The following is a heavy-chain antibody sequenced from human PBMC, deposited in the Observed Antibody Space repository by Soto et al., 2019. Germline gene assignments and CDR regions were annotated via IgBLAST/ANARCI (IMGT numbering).Heavy chain of an antibody. V-gene: IGHV3-30*18. Sequence: AISYDGSNKYYADSVKGRFTISRDNSKNTLYLQMNSLRAEDTAVYYCAKDLLYSSGWYFDYWGQGTLVTVSS. CDR3: AKDLLYSSGWYFDY. J-gene: IGHJ4*02. D-gene: IGHD6-19*01. CDR2: ISYDGSNK.